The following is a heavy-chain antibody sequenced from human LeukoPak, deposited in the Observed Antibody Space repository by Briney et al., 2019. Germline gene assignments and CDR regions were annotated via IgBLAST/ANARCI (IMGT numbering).Heavy chain of an antibody. J-gene: IGHJ5*02. CDR3: ARESSAVAHTMIRDWLDP. CDR1: GYSITFGHL. CDR2: INHSGRT. D-gene: IGHD3-22*01. Sequence: SETLSLTCDVSGYSITFGHLWGWIRHPPGKGLEWIAIINHSGRTYYTPSLKSRVTISVDKLKNQLSLDVTSLTAEDTAIYFCARESSAVAHTMIRDWLDPWGQGTLVTVSS. V-gene: IGHV4-38-2*02.